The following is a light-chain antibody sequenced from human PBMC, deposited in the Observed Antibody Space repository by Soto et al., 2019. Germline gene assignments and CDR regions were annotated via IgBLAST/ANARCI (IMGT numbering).Light chain of an antibody. CDR1: LNIGDP. Sequence: DIQMTQSPSSLSASVGDRFTITCRASLNIGDPLSWVQQTAGKPPTQLFYGASALQSGVPVSFSGSASGTDFTLTIRNMQREDFATYYCLQTYNLPRTFGQGTKV. CDR2: GAS. CDR3: LQTYNLPRT. V-gene: IGKV1-39*01. J-gene: IGKJ1*01.